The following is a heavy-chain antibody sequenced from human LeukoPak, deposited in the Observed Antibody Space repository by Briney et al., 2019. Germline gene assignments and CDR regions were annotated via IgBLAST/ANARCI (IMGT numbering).Heavy chain of an antibody. Sequence: PGGSLRLSCAASGFTFSSYWMSWVRQAPGKGLEWVANIKQDGSEKYYVDSVKGRFTISRDNAKDSLYLQMNSLRAEDTALYYCAKWSYHHYYFDYWGQGTLVTVSS. CDR1: GFTFSSYW. CDR3: AKWSYHHYYFDY. V-gene: IGHV3-7*03. CDR2: IKQDGSEK. J-gene: IGHJ4*02. D-gene: IGHD3-10*01.